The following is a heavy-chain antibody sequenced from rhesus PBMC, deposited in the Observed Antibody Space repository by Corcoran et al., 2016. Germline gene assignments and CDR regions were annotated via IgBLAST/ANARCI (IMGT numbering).Heavy chain of an antibody. CDR1: GGSISSSF. Sequence: QLQLQESGPGLVKPSETLSVTCAVSGGSISSSFWSWIRQAPGKWREGIWYIYGIGSSTNYSPPLKSRVTLSVDTSKNQLYLKLSSVTTDDTAVYYCARDRGYCSSTYSSAGYFDYWGQGVLVTVSS. J-gene: IGHJ4*01. V-gene: IGHV4-169*02. D-gene: IGHD2-15*01. CDR3: ARDRGYCSSTYSSAGYFDY. CDR2: IYGIGSST.